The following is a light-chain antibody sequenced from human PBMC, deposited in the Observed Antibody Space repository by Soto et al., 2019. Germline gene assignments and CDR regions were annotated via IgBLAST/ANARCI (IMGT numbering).Light chain of an antibody. J-gene: IGLJ3*02. CDR3: SSYTSSNTWV. CDR2: EVT. V-gene: IGLV2-14*01. Sequence: QSALTQPASVSGSPGQSITISCTGTSSDVGGYNYVSWYQQHPGKAPKLMIYEVTNRPSGGSNRFSGSKSGNTASLTISGLQAEDEDDYYCSSYTSSNTWVFGGGTKVTVL. CDR1: SSDVGGYNY.